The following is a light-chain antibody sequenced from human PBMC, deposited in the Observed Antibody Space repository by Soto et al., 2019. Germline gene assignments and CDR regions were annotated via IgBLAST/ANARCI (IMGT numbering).Light chain of an antibody. Sequence: EIVMRQSPATLSVSPGERATLSCRASQSVSSSVDWYQQKRGQAPRLLIYGASTRATGIPARFSGSGSGTDFTLTITTLQSEDFAVYYCQQYNDWPPMYTFGQGTKLEIK. CDR1: QSVSSS. CDR2: GAS. J-gene: IGKJ2*01. V-gene: IGKV3-15*01. CDR3: QQYNDWPPMYT.